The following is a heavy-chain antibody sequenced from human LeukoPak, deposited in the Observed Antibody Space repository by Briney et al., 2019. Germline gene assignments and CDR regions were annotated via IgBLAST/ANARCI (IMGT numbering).Heavy chain of an antibody. V-gene: IGHV4-4*07. D-gene: IGHD2-21*02. CDR2: SGSX. CDR3: ARDKEXCGGDXXXXYFXL. Sequence: SGSXNYNPSLKSRVXISVDTSMNQFSLKLSSVTAADTAVYYCARDKEXCGGDXXXXYFXLXGR. J-gene: IGHJ2*01.